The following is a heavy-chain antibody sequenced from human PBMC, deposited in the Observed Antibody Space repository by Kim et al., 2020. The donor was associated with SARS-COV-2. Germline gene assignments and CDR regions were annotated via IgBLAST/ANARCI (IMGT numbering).Heavy chain of an antibody. CDR2: INAGNGNT. D-gene: IGHD5-12*01. J-gene: IGHJ3*01. V-gene: IGHV1-3*01. CDR3: AREGHEGGFLT. Sequence: ASVKVSCKASGYSFIDYAIHWVRQAPGQRFEWMGWINAGNGNTRYSQNLQGRITITRDTSASTAYMELNSLRYEDTAVYYCAREGHEGGFLTWGQGTMVTVSS. CDR1: GYSFIDYA.